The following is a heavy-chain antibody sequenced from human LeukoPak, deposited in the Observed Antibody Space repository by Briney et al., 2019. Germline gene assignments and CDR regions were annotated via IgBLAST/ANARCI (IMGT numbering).Heavy chain of an antibody. CDR2: IYYSGST. CDR3: ARDTVVAATYGMDA. D-gene: IGHD2-15*01. J-gene: IGHJ6*02. V-gene: IGHV4-30-4*01. Sequence: SETLSLTCTVSGGSISSGDYYWSWIRQPPGKGLEWIGYIYYSGSTYYNPSLKSRVTISVDTSKNQFSLKLSSVTAADTAVYYCARDTVVAATYGMDAWGQGTTVTVSS. CDR1: GGSISSGDYY.